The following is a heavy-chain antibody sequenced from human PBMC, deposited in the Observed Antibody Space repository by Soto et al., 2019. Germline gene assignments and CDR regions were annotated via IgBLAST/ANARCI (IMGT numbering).Heavy chain of an antibody. V-gene: IGHV3-23*01. J-gene: IGHJ4*02. Sequence: HPGGSLRLSCAASGFTVSSSYAMSWVRQAPGKGLEWVSAISGSGYSTYYADSVKGRFTISRDNSKNTLYLQMNSLRAEDTAVYYCAKGRGYCTSTSCYVGSDYWGQGTLVTVSS. CDR2: ISGSGYST. D-gene: IGHD2-2*01. CDR1: GFTVSSSYA. CDR3: AKGRGYCTSTSCYVGSDY.